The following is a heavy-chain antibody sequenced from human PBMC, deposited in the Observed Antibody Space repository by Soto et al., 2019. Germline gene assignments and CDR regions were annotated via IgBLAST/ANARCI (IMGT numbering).Heavy chain of an antibody. CDR3: ARDPSPPVTFGGVIVIPPDY. D-gene: IGHD3-16*02. CDR2: INSDGSST. Sequence: PGGSLRLSCAASGFTFSSYWMHWVRQAPGKGLVWVSRINSDGSSTSYADSVKGRFTISRDNAKNTLYLQMNSLRAEDTAVYYCARDPSPPVTFGGVIVIPPDYWGQGTLVTVSS. J-gene: IGHJ4*02. CDR1: GFTFSSYW. V-gene: IGHV3-74*01.